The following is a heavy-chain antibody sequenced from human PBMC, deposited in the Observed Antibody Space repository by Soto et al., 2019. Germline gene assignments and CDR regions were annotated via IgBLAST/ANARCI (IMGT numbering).Heavy chain of an antibody. CDR3: ARVAY. J-gene: IGHJ4*02. Sequence: GGSIRLSCAASGFTFRDYYMSWIRQAPGKGLEWVSYISSSSSYTNYADSVKVRFTISRDNAQNSLFLQMNTLSPEDTAMYYCARVAYWGPGTQVTVSS. V-gene: IGHV3-11*06. CDR2: ISSSSSYT. CDR1: GFTFRDYY.